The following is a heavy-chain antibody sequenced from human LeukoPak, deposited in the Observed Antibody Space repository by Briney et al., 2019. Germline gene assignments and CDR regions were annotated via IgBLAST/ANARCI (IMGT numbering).Heavy chain of an antibody. D-gene: IGHD3-22*01. Sequence: GGSLRLSCAASGFTFRNYWMHWVRQAPGKGLVWVSRINGDGSNTSYADSEKGRFTISRDNAKNTLYLQMNSLRAEDRAVYYCARGYSSGYRIDYWGQGTLVTVSS. CDR3: ARGYSSGYRIDY. CDR2: INGDGSNT. V-gene: IGHV3-74*01. CDR1: GFTFRNYW. J-gene: IGHJ4*02.